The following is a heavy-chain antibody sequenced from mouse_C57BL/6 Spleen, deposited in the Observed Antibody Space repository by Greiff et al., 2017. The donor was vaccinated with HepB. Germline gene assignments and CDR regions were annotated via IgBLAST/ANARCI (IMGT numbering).Heavy chain of an antibody. CDR1: GFNIKNTY. D-gene: IGHD1-1*01. Sequence: VQLQQSVAELVRPGASVKLSCTASGFNIKNTYMHWVKQRPEQGLEWIGRIDPANGNTKYAPKFQGKATITADTSSNTAYLQLSSLTSEDTAIYYCARNDGSSYEGYWYFDVWGTGTTVTVSS. CDR3: ARNDGSSYEGYWYFDV. J-gene: IGHJ1*03. CDR2: IDPANGNT. V-gene: IGHV14-3*01.